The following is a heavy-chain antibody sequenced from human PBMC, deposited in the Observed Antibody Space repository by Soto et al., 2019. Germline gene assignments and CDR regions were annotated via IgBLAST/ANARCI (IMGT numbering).Heavy chain of an antibody. CDR2: IGTTSSYI. CDR1: GFTFGTYT. Sequence: EVQLVESGGGLVKPGGSLRLSCAASGFTFGTYTMNWVRQAPGKGLEWVSSIGTTSSYIYYADSVRGRFTISRDIARDSLYLQMSSLRAEDTAVYYCARVMCGDCSTYYYYSMDVWGQGTTVTVSS. D-gene: IGHD2-21*02. V-gene: IGHV3-21*01. CDR3: ARVMCGDCSTYYYYSMDV. J-gene: IGHJ6*02.